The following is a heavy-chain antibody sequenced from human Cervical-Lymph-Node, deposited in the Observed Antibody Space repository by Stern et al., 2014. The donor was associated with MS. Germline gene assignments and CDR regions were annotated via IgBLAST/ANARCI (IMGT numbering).Heavy chain of an antibody. CDR2: IDDTGRN. V-gene: IGHV4-39*01. J-gene: IGHJ4*02. CDR3: VRQVTVRSRFDY. Sequence: LQLQESGPGLVKPSETLSRTCTVPGGSISSSYYWGWIRQSSGKGLEWIGSIDDTGRNFYNPTPKSRVTISVDTSNNPLSLKPGSVTAADTAVYYCVRQVTVRSRFDYWGQGTLVTVSS. D-gene: IGHD4-11*01. CDR1: GGSISSSYY.